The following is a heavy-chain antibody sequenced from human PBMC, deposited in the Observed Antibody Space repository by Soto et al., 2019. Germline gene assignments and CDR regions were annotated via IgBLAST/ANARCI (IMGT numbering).Heavy chain of an antibody. J-gene: IGHJ5*02. CDR3: ARGLSGSYYTYFWFEP. V-gene: IGHV3-48*03. Sequence: EVQLVESGGGLVQPGGYLRLSCAASGFIFSSYEMNWVRQAPGKGLEWISYISSSGNTIYYADSVNGRFTLSRDNAKNSLYLQMHSLRAEDTAVYYFARGLSGSYYTYFWFEPWCQGTLVTVSS. CDR1: GFIFSSYE. D-gene: IGHD1-26*01. CDR2: ISSSGNTI.